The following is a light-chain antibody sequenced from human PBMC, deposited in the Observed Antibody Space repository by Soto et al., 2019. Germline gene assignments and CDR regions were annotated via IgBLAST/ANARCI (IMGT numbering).Light chain of an antibody. V-gene: IGKV3-20*01. CDR1: QSVSSSY. J-gene: IGKJ3*01. CDR2: GAS. CDR3: QQYGSSLLFS. Sequence: EIVLTQSPGTLSLSPGERATLSCRASQSVSSSYLAWYQQKPGQAPRLLIYGASSRATGIPDRFSGSGSGKVFTLTSSRLEPEDFAVYFCQQYGSSLLFSFGPGTKVDIK.